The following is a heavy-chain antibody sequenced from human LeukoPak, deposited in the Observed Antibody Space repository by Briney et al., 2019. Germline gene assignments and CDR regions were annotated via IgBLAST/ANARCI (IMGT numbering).Heavy chain of an antibody. CDR1: GFTVSSNY. J-gene: IGHJ4*02. V-gene: IGHV3-53*01. CDR2: IYSSGST. Sequence: GGSLRLSCAASGFTVSSNYMSWVRQAPGKGLEWVSLIYSSGSTLYADSVKGRFTISRDNSKNTVFLQMSSLRAEDTAVYYCARDVGGASGDYWGQGTLVTVSS. CDR3: ARDVGGASGDY. D-gene: IGHD6-19*01.